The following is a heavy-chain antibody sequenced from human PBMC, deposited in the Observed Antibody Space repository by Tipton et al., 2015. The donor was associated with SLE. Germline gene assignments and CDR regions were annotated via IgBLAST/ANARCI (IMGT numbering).Heavy chain of an antibody. CDR2: ISYDGSNK. J-gene: IGHJ4*02. CDR1: GFTFSSYA. D-gene: IGHD3-3*01. CDR3: ARDPGRITIFGVGWSDY. V-gene: IGHV3-30*04. Sequence: FLRLSCAASGFTFSSYAMHWVRQAPGKGLEWVAVISYDGSNKYYADSVKGRFTISRDNSKNTLYLQMNSLRAEDTAVYYCARDPGRITIFGVGWSDYWGQGTLVTVSS.